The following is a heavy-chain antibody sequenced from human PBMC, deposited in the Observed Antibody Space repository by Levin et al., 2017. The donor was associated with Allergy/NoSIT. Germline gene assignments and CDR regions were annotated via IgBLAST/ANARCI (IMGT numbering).Heavy chain of an antibody. J-gene: IGHJ5*02. Sequence: ASVKVSCKASGYTFTSYAMNWVRQAPGQGLEWMGWINTNTGNPTYAQGFTGRFVFSLDTSVSTAYLQISSLKAEDTAVYYCAVLLGRVKTYYDYIWGSYRFVGPHDGFDPWGQGTLVTVSS. CDR3: AVLLGRVKTYYDYIWGSYRFVGPHDGFDP. V-gene: IGHV7-4-1*02. CDR1: GYTFTSYA. D-gene: IGHD3-16*02. CDR2: INTNTGNP.